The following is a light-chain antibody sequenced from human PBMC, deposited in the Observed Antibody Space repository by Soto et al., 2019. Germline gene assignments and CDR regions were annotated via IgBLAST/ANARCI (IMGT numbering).Light chain of an antibody. V-gene: IGLV2-14*01. Sequence: QSALTQPASVSGSPGQSITISCTGASSDVGGYNYVSWYQQHSGKAPKLIIYDVTNRPSGVSNRFSGSKSGNTASLTISGRQAEDEADYYCNSYTSSSTWVFGGGTKLTVL. J-gene: IGLJ3*02. CDR3: NSYTSSSTWV. CDR1: SSDVGGYNY. CDR2: DVT.